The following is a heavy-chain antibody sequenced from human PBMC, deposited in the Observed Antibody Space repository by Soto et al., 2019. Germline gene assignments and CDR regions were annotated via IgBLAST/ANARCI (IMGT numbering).Heavy chain of an antibody. CDR3: AKDLRYKGAPLLWFGGDYGMDV. Sequence: QVQLVESGGGVVQPGRSLRLSCAASGFTFSSYGMHWVRQAPGKGLEWVAVISYDGSNKYYADSVKGRFTISRDNSKNTLYLQMNSLRAEDTAVYYCAKDLRYKGAPLLWFGGDYGMDVWGQGTTVTVSS. J-gene: IGHJ6*02. CDR1: GFTFSSYG. V-gene: IGHV3-30*18. CDR2: ISYDGSNK. D-gene: IGHD3-10*01.